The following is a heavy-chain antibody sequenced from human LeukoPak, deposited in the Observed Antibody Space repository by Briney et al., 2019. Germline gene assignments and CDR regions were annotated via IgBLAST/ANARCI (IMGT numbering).Heavy chain of an antibody. D-gene: IGHD2-8*01. CDR3: SKSDGFDH. V-gene: IGHV3-43*02. CDR2: INGDGGNR. J-gene: IGHJ4*02. Sequence: GGSLRLSCAASGFTFDDYAMHWGLQAPAKGLEWVSLINGDGGNRYYADSVKGRFTISRDNSKNSLYLQMNSLRTEATALYYCSKSDGFDHWGQGTLVTVSS. CDR1: GFTFDDYA.